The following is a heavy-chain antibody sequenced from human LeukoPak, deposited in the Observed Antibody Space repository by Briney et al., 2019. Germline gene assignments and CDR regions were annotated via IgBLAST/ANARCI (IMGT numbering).Heavy chain of an antibody. J-gene: IGHJ6*03. Sequence: TSETLSLTCTVSGGSISSYYWSWIRQSAGKGLEWIGRFYTSGNTNYNPSLKSRVTMSVDTSKNQFSLRLSSVTAADTAVYYCAGSFWSGKVGYYYYYMDVWGKGTTVTVSS. V-gene: IGHV4-4*07. CDR3: AGSFWSGKVGYYYYYMDV. D-gene: IGHD3-3*01. CDR2: FYTSGNT. CDR1: GGSISSYY.